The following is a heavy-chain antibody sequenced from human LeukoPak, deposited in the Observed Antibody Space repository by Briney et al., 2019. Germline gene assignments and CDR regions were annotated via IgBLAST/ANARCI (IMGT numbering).Heavy chain of an antibody. CDR3: AKTYSSSWTFDY. CDR2: IWYDGSNK. D-gene: IGHD6-13*01. V-gene: IGHV3-30*02. Sequence: PGGSLRLPCAASGFTFSSYGMHWVRQAPGKGLEWVAFIWYDGSNKYYADSVKGRFTISRDNSKNTLYLQMNSLRAEDTAVYYCAKTYSSSWTFDYWGQGTLVTVSS. J-gene: IGHJ4*02. CDR1: GFTFSSYG.